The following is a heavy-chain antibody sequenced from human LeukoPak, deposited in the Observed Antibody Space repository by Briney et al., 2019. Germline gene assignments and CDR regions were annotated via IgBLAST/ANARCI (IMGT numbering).Heavy chain of an antibody. Sequence: SETLSLTCTVSGGSISSYYWSWIRQPPGKGLEWIGYIYYSGSTNYNPSLKSRVTISIDTSKNQFSLKLSSVTAADTAVYYCARRAPYSYEWSTLDYWGQGTLVTVSS. CDR2: IYYSGST. V-gene: IGHV4-59*08. CDR1: GGSISSYY. CDR3: ARRAPYSYEWSTLDY. D-gene: IGHD5-18*01. J-gene: IGHJ4*02.